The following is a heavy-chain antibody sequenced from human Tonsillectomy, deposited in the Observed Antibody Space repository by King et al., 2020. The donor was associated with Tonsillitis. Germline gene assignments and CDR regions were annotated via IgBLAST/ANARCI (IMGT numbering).Heavy chain of an antibody. V-gene: IGHV2-70*01. CDR2: IDWDDDK. Sequence: QLTLKESGPALVKPTQTLTLTCTFSGFSLSTSGMCVSWIRQPPGKALEWLALIDWDDDKYYSTSLKTRLTISKDTSKNQLVLTLTNIDPVDTATYYCARISYSSSWYFDYWGQGTLVTVSS. J-gene: IGHJ4*02. D-gene: IGHD6-13*01. CDR1: GFSLSTSGMC. CDR3: ARISYSSSWYFDY.